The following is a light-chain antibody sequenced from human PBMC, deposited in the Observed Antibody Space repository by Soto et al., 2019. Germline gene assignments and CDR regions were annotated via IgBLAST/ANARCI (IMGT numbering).Light chain of an antibody. CDR3: QQYNNWPRT. CDR1: QTVSRN. CDR2: DIS. V-gene: IGKV3-15*01. Sequence: EVVMTQSPATLSVSPVERATLSCRASQTVSRNLAWYQQRPGQAPRLLIYDISNRAAGVPARFSGSGSETEFTLTIRSLQSEDFAVYFCQQYNNWPRTFGQGTKVDIK. J-gene: IGKJ2*01.